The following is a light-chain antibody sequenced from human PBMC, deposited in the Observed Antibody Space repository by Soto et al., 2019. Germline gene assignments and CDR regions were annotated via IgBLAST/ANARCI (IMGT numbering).Light chain of an antibody. CDR3: QQYNNWPWT. CDR2: GAS. J-gene: IGKJ1*01. Sequence: VLTQSPGTLSLSPGERATLCCRAIQSVLKNYLNWYQQKPGQAPRXLIYGASTRATGIPARFSGSGSGTEFTLTISSLQSEDFAVYYCQQYNNWPWTFGQGTKVDNK. V-gene: IGKV3-15*01. CDR1: QSVLKNY.